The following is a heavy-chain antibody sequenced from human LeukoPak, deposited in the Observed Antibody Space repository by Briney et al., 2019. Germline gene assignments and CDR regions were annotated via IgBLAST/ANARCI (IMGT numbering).Heavy chain of an antibody. V-gene: IGHV3-23*01. CDR3: ARGGVGVTLISWSDY. J-gene: IGHJ4*02. Sequence: GGSLRLSCAASGFTFTSYGMSWFRQAPGKGLEWVSSITYSGGNTYYADSVKGRFTISRDNSKNTLYLQMNSLRAEDTAVYYCARGGVGVTLISWSDYWGQGTLVTVSS. CDR1: GFTFTSYG. CDR2: ITYSGGNT. D-gene: IGHD1-26*01.